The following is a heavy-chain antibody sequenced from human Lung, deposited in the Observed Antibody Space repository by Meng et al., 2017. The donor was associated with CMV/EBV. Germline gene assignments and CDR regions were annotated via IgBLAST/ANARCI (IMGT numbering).Heavy chain of an antibody. CDR3: ARERLYQPLWGDALDI. J-gene: IGHJ3*02. Sequence: GESXKISXAPSGFSFSTYTLHWVRQAPGKGLERVASISSSRSYRNYADSVKGRFTISRDNAKDSLYLQMSSLRAEDTAVYYCARERLYQPLWGDALDIWGQGTXVTVSS. CDR1: GFSFSTYT. D-gene: IGHD2-2*01. CDR2: ISSSRSYR. V-gene: IGHV3-21*01.